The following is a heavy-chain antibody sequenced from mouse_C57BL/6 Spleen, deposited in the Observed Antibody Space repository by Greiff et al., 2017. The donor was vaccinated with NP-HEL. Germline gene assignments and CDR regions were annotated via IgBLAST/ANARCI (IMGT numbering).Heavy chain of an antibody. D-gene: IGHD1-1*01. CDR2: INPYNGDT. CDR3: AKVYYGSSFFDY. J-gene: IGHJ2*01. Sequence: EVQLQQSGPELVKPGDSVKISCKASGYSFTGYFMNWVMQSHGKSLEWIGRINPYNGDTFYNQKFKGKATLTVDKSSSTAHMELRSLTSEDSAVYYCAKVYYGSSFFDYWGQGTTLTVSS. V-gene: IGHV1-20*01. CDR1: GYSFTGYF.